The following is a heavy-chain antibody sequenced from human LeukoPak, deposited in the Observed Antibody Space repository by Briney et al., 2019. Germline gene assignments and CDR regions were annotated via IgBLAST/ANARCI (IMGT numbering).Heavy chain of an antibody. V-gene: IGHV4-30-2*01. CDR1: GGSISRGGYS. CDR3: ARGWGYGSGSYYNGFDY. CDR2: IYHSGSI. Sequence: SETLSLTCAVSGGSISRGGYSWRWIRQPPGRGLEGIGYIYHSGSIYYNPSLKSRVTISVDRSKNEFSLKLSSVTAADTAVYYCARGWGYGSGSYYNGFDYWGQGTLVTVSS. J-gene: IGHJ4*02. D-gene: IGHD3-10*01.